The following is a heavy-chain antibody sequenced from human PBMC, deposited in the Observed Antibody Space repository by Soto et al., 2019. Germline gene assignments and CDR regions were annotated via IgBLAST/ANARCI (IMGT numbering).Heavy chain of an antibody. D-gene: IGHD6-6*01. CDR2: INPSGGST. CDR1: GYTFTSYY. Sequence: ASVKVSCKASGYTFTSYYMHWVRQAPGQGLEWIGIINPSGGSTNYAQKFQGRVTMTRDTSTSTIYMELSSLRSEDTAVYYCARESDSSSSGGIFGYWGQGTLVTAPQ. V-gene: IGHV1-46*01. CDR3: ARESDSSSSGGIFGY. J-gene: IGHJ4*02.